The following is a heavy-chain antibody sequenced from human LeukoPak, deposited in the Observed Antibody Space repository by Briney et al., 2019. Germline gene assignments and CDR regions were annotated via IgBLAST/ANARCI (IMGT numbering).Heavy chain of an antibody. CDR1: GYNSTGYV. CDR3: ARPLVRGIISAFDV. Sequence: ASVKVSCKTSGYNSTGYVMHCLRQAPAQRREWMGWINTGNGNTRYSQKFQGRVTITSDTSARKVNMDLSSLRSEDTAVYYCARPLVRGIISAFDVWGQGTMVIVSS. J-gene: IGHJ3*01. D-gene: IGHD3-10*01. V-gene: IGHV1-3*04. CDR2: INTGNGNT.